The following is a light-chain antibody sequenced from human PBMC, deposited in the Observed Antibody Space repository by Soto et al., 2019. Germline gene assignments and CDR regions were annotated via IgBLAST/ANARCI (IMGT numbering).Light chain of an antibody. CDR3: NSYSGRSSLL. Sequence: QSALTQPPSASGSPGQSVTISCTGTSSDVGGYDYVSWYQQHPGKAPKLLIFEVSERPSGVPDRFSGSKSGNTASLTVSGLEAEDEADYYCNSYSGRSSLLFGGGTKLTVL. J-gene: IGLJ2*01. V-gene: IGLV2-8*01. CDR1: SSDVGGYDY. CDR2: EVS.